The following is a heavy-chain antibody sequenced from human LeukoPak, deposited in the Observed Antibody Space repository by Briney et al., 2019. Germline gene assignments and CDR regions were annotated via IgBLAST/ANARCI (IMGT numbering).Heavy chain of an antibody. CDR1: GGSFSGYY. CDR3: ARGGSNWFDP. D-gene: IGHD6-19*01. V-gene: IGHV4-34*01. Sequence: SETLSLTCAVYGGSFSGYYWSWIRQPPGKGLEWIGEINHSGSTNYNPSLKSRVTISVDTSKNQFSLKLSSVTAADTAVHYCARGGSNWFDPWAREPWSPSPQ. J-gene: IGHJ5*02. CDR2: INHSGST.